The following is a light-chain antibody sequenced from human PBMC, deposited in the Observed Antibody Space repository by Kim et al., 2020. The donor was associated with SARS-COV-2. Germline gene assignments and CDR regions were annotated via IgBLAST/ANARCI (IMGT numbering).Light chain of an antibody. CDR3: QQYNNWPPLT. CDR2: GAS. J-gene: IGKJ4*01. CDR1: QSVGSN. Sequence: SPGERATLSCRASQSVGSNLAWYQQKAGQAPRLLIYGASTRATGIPARFSGSGSGTEFTRTIISLQSEDFAVYHCQQYNNWPPLTFGGGTKVDIK. V-gene: IGKV3-15*01.